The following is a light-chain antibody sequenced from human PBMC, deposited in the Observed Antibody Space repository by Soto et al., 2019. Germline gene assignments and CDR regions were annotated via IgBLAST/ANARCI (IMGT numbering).Light chain of an antibody. Sequence: QSVLTQPASVSESPGQSITIPCTGTSSDIGGYNYVSWYQQSPGKAPKLLIFDVTNRPSGVSNRFSGSKSGNTASLTISGLQAEDEAIYYCSSYTSSSTLVVFGGGTKLTVL. CDR2: DVT. CDR3: SSYTSSSTLVV. V-gene: IGLV2-14*01. CDR1: SSDIGGYNY. J-gene: IGLJ2*01.